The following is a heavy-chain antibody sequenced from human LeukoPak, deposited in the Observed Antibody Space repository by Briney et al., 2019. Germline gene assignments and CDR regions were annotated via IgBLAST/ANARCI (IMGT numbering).Heavy chain of an antibody. CDR2: ISGSGGST. J-gene: IGHJ4*02. CDR1: GFTFSSYA. Sequence: GGSLRLSCAASGFTFSSYAMSWVRQAPGKGLEWVSAISGSGGSTYYADSVKGRFTIFRDNSKNTLYLQMNSLRAEDTAVYYCAKGYDILTGYYLDYWGQGTLVTVSS. CDR3: AKGYDILTGYYLDY. V-gene: IGHV3-23*01. D-gene: IGHD3-9*01.